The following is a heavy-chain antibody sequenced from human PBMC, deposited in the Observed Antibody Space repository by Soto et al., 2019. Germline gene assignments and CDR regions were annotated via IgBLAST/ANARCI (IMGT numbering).Heavy chain of an antibody. CDR2: MSRSGVST. Sequence: GGSLRLSCATSGFTFSSYVISWVRQPPGKGLEWVSSMSRSGVSTYYADSVKGRFTISRDNSRNTLYLQMNNLRAEDTAVYYCAKDLYCGTTSCSKSYDYWGQGTLVTVSS. V-gene: IGHV3-23*01. CDR3: AKDLYCGTTSCSKSYDY. J-gene: IGHJ4*02. CDR1: GFTFSSYV. D-gene: IGHD2-2*01.